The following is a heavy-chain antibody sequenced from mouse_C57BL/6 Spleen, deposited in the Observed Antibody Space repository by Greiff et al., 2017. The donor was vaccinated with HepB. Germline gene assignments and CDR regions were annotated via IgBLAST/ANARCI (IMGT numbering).Heavy chain of an antibody. CDR3: ASPLFAY. Sequence: QVQLQQSGAELVKPGASVKLSCKASGYTFTSYWMQWVKQRPGQGLEWIGEIDPSDSYTNYNQKFKGKATLTVDTSSSTAYMQLSSLTSEDSAVYYCASPLFAYWGQGTLVTVSA. CDR1: GYTFTSYW. V-gene: IGHV1-50*01. CDR2: IDPSDSYT. J-gene: IGHJ3*01.